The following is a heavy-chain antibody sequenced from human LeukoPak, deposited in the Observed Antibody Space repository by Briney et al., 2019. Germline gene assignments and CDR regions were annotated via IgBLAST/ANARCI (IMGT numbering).Heavy chain of an antibody. D-gene: IGHD3-10*01. J-gene: IGHJ5*02. CDR2: IYTSGST. Sequence: SETLSLTWTVSGGSISSYYWSWIRQPAGKGLEWIGRIYTSGSTNYNPSLKSRVTMSVDTSKNQFSLKLSSVTAADTAVYYCARVSPVTPDGSGSLYEAWGQGTLVTVSS. CDR3: ARVSPVTPDGSGSLYEA. CDR1: GGSISSYY. V-gene: IGHV4-4*07.